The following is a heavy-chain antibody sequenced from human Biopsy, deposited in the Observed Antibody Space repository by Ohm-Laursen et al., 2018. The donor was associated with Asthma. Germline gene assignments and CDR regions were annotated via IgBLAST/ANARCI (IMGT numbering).Heavy chain of an antibody. CDR1: GGSISSSRYY. J-gene: IGHJ4*02. Sequence: SETLSLTCTVSGGSISSSRYYWGWIRQTPGKGLEWIGSIYYSGNTYYNPSLKSRVTISVDTSKNQFSLKLSSVTATDTAVYYCANTIGGVAADYWGQGTLVTASS. CDR2: IYYSGNT. D-gene: IGHD3-16*01. V-gene: IGHV4-39*01. CDR3: ANTIGGVAADY.